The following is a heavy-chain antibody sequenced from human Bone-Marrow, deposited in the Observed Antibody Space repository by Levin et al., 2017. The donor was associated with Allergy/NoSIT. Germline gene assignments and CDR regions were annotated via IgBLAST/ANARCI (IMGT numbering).Heavy chain of an antibody. V-gene: IGHV3-30*18. CDR2: ISYDGINR. J-gene: IGHJ4*02. Sequence: GGSLRLSCAASGFTFSSKAMHWVRQAPGKGLEWVAVISYDGINRWYTDSVKGRFTVSRENSQNTLYLHMNSLRIEDTGVYYCAKVGGQWLGTHFDDWGQGTLVTVSS. D-gene: IGHD6-19*01. CDR1: GFTFSSKA. CDR3: AKVGGQWLGTHFDD.